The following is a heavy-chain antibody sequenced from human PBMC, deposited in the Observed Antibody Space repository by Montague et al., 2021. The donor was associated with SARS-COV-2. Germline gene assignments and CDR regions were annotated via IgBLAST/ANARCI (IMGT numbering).Heavy chain of an antibody. D-gene: IGHD5-18*01. CDR3: ARGVDTGVVTVTGGFDY. CDR2: IYLGGGP. Sequence: TLSLTCTVSGGSISRSYYYWGWIRLPAGKGLEWIGRIYLGGGPXYXXXXEXRVVLSVDTSRNQFSMKMTSVTAADTAMYYCARGVDTGVVTVTGGFDYWGQGTLVIVSS. J-gene: IGHJ4*02. CDR1: GGSISRSYYY. V-gene: IGHV4-61*02.